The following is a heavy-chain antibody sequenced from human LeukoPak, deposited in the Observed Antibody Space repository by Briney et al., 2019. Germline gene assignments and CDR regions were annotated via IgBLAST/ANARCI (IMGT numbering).Heavy chain of an antibody. Sequence: PGGSLRLSCAASGFTFSSYGMHWVRQAPGKGLEWVAVISYDGSNKYYADSVKGRFTISRDNSKNTLYLQMNSLRAEDTAVYYCAKGVKYSYVRDYFDYWGQGTLVTVSS. CDR2: ISYDGSNK. V-gene: IGHV3-30*18. CDR3: AKGVKYSYVRDYFDY. CDR1: GFTFSSYG. J-gene: IGHJ4*02. D-gene: IGHD5-18*01.